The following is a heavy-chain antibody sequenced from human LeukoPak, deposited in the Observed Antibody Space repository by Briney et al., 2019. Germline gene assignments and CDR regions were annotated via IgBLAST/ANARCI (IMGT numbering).Heavy chain of an antibody. V-gene: IGHV3-49*04. CDR3: TRGLLPGY. Sequence: PGRSLRLSCTASGFPFVDYAMTWVRQAPGKGREWVGFIISNPYGGTTEYAASVKGRFTISRDDSKSIAYLQMNSLKTEDTAVYYCTRGLLPGYWGQGTLVTVSS. J-gene: IGHJ4*02. CDR1: GFPFVDYA. CDR2: IISNPYGGTT. D-gene: IGHD2/OR15-2a*01.